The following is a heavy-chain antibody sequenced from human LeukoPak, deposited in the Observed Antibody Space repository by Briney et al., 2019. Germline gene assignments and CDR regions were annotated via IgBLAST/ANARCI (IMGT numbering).Heavy chain of an antibody. Sequence: ASVKVSCKVSGYTLTELSMHWVRQAPGKGLEWMGGFDLEDGETIYAQKFQGRVTMTEDTSTDTAYMELSSLRSEDTAVYYCATGTTVTTWGAFDIWGQGTMVTVSS. V-gene: IGHV1-24*01. CDR3: ATGTTVTTWGAFDI. CDR1: GYTLTELS. CDR2: FDLEDGET. J-gene: IGHJ3*02. D-gene: IGHD4-17*01.